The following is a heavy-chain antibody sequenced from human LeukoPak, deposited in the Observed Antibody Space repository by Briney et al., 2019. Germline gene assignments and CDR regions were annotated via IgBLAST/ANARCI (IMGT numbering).Heavy chain of an antibody. CDR3: ARQGKAQSFDY. CDR1: GYSFTTYW. CDR2: IYPPDSDI. V-gene: IGHV5-51*01. D-gene: IGHD3-10*01. J-gene: IGHJ4*02. Sequence: GESLKISCKGSGYSFTTYWVGWVRQMPGKGLEWMGIIYPPDSDIKYSPSFQGQVTISADKSISTAYLQWSSLKASDTAMYYCARQGKAQSFDYWGQGTLVTVSS.